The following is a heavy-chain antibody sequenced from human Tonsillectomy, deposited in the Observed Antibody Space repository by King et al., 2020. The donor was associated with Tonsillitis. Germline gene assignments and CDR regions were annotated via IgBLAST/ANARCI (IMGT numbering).Heavy chain of an antibody. D-gene: IGHD3-22*01. CDR1: GYTFTSYG. CDR3: ARDLYYYDSSGLATVDY. Sequence: QVQLVESGAEVKKPGASVKVSCKASGYTFTSYGLSWVRQAPGQGLEWMGWISAYNGNTNYAQKLQGRVTMTTDTSTSTAYMELRSLRSDDTAVYYCARDLYYYDSSGLATVDYWGQGTLVTVSS. CDR2: ISAYNGNT. J-gene: IGHJ4*02. V-gene: IGHV1-18*01.